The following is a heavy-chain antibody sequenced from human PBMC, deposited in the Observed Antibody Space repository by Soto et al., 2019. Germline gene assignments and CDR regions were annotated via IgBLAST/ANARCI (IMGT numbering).Heavy chain of an antibody. D-gene: IGHD3-10*01. V-gene: IGHV3-23*01. CDR3: AKDAKIRTKVWFPAGYGMDV. J-gene: IGHJ6*02. CDR1: GLSLSGYA. CDR2: VSGSGGTT. Sequence: EVQLMESGGGLVQPGESLRLSCVVSGLSLSGYALSWVRQAPGKGLEWVSAVSGSGGTTYYADSVKGRFTISRDNSKNTLYLQMNSLRAEDTALYYCAKDAKIRTKVWFPAGYGMDVWGQGTTVTVSS.